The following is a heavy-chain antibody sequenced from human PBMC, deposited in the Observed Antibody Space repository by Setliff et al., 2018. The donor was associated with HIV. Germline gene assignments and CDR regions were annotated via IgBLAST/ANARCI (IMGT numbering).Heavy chain of an antibody. J-gene: IGHJ5*02. D-gene: IGHD4-17*01. CDR3: ARVAAVTYGKGDWFDP. Sequence: PSETLSLTCAVSGGSIIKNDLYWGWIRQPPGKGLEWIGSVNYGGGTNYNPSLKSRVTISVDKSKNQFSLKLTSVTAADTAVYYCARVAAVTYGKGDWFDPWGQGTQVTVSS. V-gene: IGHV4-39*07. CDR1: GGSIIKNDLY. CDR2: VNYGGGT.